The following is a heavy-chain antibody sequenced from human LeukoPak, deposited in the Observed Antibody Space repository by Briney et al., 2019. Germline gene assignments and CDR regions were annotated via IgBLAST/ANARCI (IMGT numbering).Heavy chain of an antibody. V-gene: IGHV4-30-2*05. J-gene: IGHJ4*02. CDR1: GGSISSGFYS. D-gene: IGHD5-12*01. CDR3: ARDRGPYSGYDSYYFDY. Sequence: SETLSLTCDVSGGSISSGFYSWSWIRQPLGKGLEWIGYIYHTGSTYYNPSLKSRVTISVDTSKNQFSLKLSSVTAADTAVYYCARDRGPYSGYDSYYFDYWGQGTLVTVSS. CDR2: IYHTGST.